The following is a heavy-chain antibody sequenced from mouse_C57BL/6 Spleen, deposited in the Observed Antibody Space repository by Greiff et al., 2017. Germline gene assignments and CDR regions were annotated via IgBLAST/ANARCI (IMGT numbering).Heavy chain of an antibody. CDR2: ISSGSSTI. Sequence: EVKLQASGGGLVKPGGSLKLSCAASGFTFSDYGMHWVRQAPEKGLEWVAYISSGSSTIYYADTVKGRFTISRDNAKNTLFLQMTILRSEDTAMYYCASYGGAMDDWGQGTSVTVSS. D-gene: IGHD1-1*01. CDR1: GFTFSDYG. J-gene: IGHJ4*01. CDR3: ASYGGAMDD. V-gene: IGHV5-17*01.